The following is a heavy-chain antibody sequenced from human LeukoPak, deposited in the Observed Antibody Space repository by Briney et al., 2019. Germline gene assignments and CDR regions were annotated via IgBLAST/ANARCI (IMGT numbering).Heavy chain of an antibody. J-gene: IGHJ4*02. CDR3: VRGTNTYRY. CDR1: GFIFSDYY. CDR2: INSGGSTI. V-gene: IGHV3-11*01. Sequence: GGALRLPCAASGFIFSDYYMSWFLQAAGQGVEWVSSINSGGSTIYYADPVKGRFTISRDNAKNYLYLQMDSLRAEDSAVYYCVRGTNTYRYWGQGILVTVSS. D-gene: IGHD2/OR15-2a*01.